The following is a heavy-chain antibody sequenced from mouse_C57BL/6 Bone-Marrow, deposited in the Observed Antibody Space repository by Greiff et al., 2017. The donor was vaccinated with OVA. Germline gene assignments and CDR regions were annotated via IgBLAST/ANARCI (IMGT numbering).Heavy chain of an antibody. D-gene: IGHD2-14*01. J-gene: IGHJ2*01. V-gene: IGHV1-74*01. CDR3: AIFGILRDDGGYYFDY. CDR2: IHPSDSDT. CDR1: GYTFTSYW. Sequence: QVQLKQPGADLVKPGASVKVSCKASGYTFTSYWMHWVKQRPGQGLEWIGRIHPSDSDTNYNQKFKGKATLTVDKSSSTAYMQLSSLTSEDSAVYYCAIFGILRDDGGYYFDYWGQGTTLTVSS.